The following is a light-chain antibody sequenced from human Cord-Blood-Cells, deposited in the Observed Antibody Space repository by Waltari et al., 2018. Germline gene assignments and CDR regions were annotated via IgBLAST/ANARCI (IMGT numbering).Light chain of an antibody. Sequence: QSALTQPASVSGSPGQSITISCTGTSSDVGSYNLVSWYQQHPGKAPKLMIDEGSKRPSGVSNRFSGSKSGNTASLTISGLQAEDEADYYCCSYAGSSTWVFGGGTKL. CDR2: EGS. CDR3: CSYAGSSTWV. J-gene: IGLJ3*02. CDR1: SSDVGSYNL. V-gene: IGLV2-23*01.